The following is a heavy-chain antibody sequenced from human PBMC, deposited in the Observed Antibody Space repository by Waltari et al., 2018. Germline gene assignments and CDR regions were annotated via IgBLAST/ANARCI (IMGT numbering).Heavy chain of an antibody. CDR3: ARKWGYSNYADV. J-gene: IGHJ6*03. CDR1: GGPFSGYY. Sequence: QVQLQQWGAGLLKPSETLSLTCAVHGGPFSGYYWTWIRQPPGKGLEWTGEINHSGSTNYNPSLKSRVTISVDTSKNQFSLKLSSVTAADTAVYYCARKWGYSNYADVWGKGTTVTVSS. CDR2: INHSGST. V-gene: IGHV4-34*01. D-gene: IGHD4-4*01.